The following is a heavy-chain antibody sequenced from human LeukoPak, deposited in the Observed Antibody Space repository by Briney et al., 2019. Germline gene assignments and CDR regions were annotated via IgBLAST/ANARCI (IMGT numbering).Heavy chain of an antibody. Sequence: TGGSLRLSCAASGFTFSSYAMSWVRQAPGKGLEWVANIKKDGSEKYYLDSVRGRFTISRDNAKTSLYLQMNSLRAEDTAVYYCARHLSGVTGYTYGRGIDYWGQGTLVTVSS. CDR3: ARHLSGVTGYTYGRGIDY. J-gene: IGHJ4*02. CDR1: GFTFSSYA. V-gene: IGHV3-7*01. D-gene: IGHD5-18*01. CDR2: IKKDGSEK.